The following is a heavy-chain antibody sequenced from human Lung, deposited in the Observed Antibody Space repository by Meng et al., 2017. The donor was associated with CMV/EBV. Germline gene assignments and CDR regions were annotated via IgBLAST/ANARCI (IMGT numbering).Heavy chain of an antibody. CDR3: AGFIVGNGGRGN. CDR1: GGVVSSANYH. CDR2: TWPGRGT. J-gene: IGHJ4*02. V-gene: IGHV4-61*01. D-gene: IGHD1-26*01. Sequence: SXTXSLXCIVSGGVVSSANYHWNWIRQTPGKGLEWIGQTWPGRGTNYNPSLESRLAISLDTSKNQFTLRLSSVTPADTAVYYCAGFIVGNGGRGNWGQGTLVTVSS.